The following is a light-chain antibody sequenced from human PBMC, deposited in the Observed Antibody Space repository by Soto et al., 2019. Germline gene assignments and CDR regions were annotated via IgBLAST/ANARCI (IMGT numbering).Light chain of an antibody. CDR2: GAS. V-gene: IGKV3-11*01. CDR3: QQRSNWPLT. Sequence: EIVLTQSPATLSLSPGERATLSCRASQSVSSFLAWYQQKPGQAPRLLIYGASSRATGIPDRFSGSGSGTDFTLTISSLESEDFAVYYCQQRSNWPLTFGGGTKVEIK. CDR1: QSVSSF. J-gene: IGKJ4*01.